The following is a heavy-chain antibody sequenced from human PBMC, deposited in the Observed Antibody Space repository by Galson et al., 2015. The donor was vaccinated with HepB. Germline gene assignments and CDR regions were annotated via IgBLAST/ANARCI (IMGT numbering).Heavy chain of an antibody. D-gene: IGHD6-6*01. CDR3: ARRGEYSSSGKWFDP. CDR1: GGSISSSSYY. Sequence: ETLSLTCTVSGGSISSSSYYWGWIRQPPGKGLEWIGSIYYSGSTYYNPSLKSRVTISVDTSKNQFSLKLSSVTAADTAVYYCARRGEYSSSGKWFDPWGQGTLVTVSS. V-gene: IGHV4-39*01. CDR2: IYYSGST. J-gene: IGHJ5*02.